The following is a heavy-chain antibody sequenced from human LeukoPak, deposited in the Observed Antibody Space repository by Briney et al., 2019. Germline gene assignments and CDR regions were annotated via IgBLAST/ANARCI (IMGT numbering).Heavy chain of an antibody. CDR3: ARGQGDSGAGLDY. Sequence: AGGSLRLSCAASGFTFSSYAMHWVRQAPGKGLEWVTIISYDGSNKYYADSVKGRFTISRDNSKNTPYLQMNSLRPEDTAVYYCARGQGDSGAGLDYWGQGTLVTVSS. CDR2: ISYDGSNK. CDR1: GFTFSSYA. V-gene: IGHV3-30-3*01. J-gene: IGHJ4*02. D-gene: IGHD5-12*01.